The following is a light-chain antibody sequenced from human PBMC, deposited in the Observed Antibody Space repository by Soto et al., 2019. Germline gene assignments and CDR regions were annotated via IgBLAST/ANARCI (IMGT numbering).Light chain of an antibody. Sequence: QSVLTQPPSVSGAPGQRVTISRTGSSSNIGAGYDVHWYQQLPGTAPKLLIYGNSNRPSGVPDRFSGSKSGTSASLAITGLQAEDEADYYCQSYDSSLSGPYAVFGGGTQLTVL. CDR3: QSYDSSLSGPYAV. J-gene: IGLJ7*01. CDR2: GNS. V-gene: IGLV1-40*01. CDR1: SSNIGAGYD.